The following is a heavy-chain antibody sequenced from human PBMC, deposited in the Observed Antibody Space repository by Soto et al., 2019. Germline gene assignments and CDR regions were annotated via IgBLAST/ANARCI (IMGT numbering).Heavy chain of an antibody. CDR2: IHGGGNSA. CDR1: GFTFSGYA. J-gene: IGHJ4*02. V-gene: IGHV3-23*01. Sequence: EVQLLESGGDLVQPGRSLRLSCAASGFTFSGYAMSWVRQAPGKGLEWVSVIHGGGNSAYYADSVKGRFTISRDNSKKTLYLQMSSLRGEDTAVYYCAKNRGRVTTPWHFDYWGQGTLVTVSS. D-gene: IGHD4-4*01. CDR3: AKNRGRVTTPWHFDY.